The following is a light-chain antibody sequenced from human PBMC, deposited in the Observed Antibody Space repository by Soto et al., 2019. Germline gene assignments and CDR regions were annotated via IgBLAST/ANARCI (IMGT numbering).Light chain of an antibody. Sequence: EIVLTQSPATVSVSPGERATLSRRASQTVSGNFAWYQQKPGQAPRLLIYGASARAAGIPARFSGSGSGTEFTLTISSLQSEDFAVYYCQQYNDWPLYTFGQGTKLEIK. V-gene: IGKV3-15*01. CDR2: GAS. J-gene: IGKJ2*01. CDR3: QQYNDWPLYT. CDR1: QTVSGN.